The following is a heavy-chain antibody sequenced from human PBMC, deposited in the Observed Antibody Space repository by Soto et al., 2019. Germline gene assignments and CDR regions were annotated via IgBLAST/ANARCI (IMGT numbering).Heavy chain of an antibody. V-gene: IGHV3-30-3*01. D-gene: IGHD6-13*01. J-gene: IGHJ4*02. CDR3: ARDLSSSWYY. Sequence: PGGSLRLSCAASGFTFSSYAMHWVRQAPGKGLEWVAVISYDGSNKYYADSVKGRFTISRDNSKNTLYLQMNSLRAEDTAVYYCARDLSSSWYYWGQGTLVTVSS. CDR1: GFTFSSYA. CDR2: ISYDGSNK.